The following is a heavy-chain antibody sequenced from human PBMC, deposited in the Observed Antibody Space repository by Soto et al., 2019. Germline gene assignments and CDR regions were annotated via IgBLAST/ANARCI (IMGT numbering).Heavy chain of an antibody. V-gene: IGHV1-8*02. Sequence: ASVKVSCKASGYTFTSYDIYWVRQAPEQGLEWMGRMNPNSGNSGYAQKFQGRVTMTSDTSISTAHMELSSLRSEDTAVYYCARRAETTGRNSFGGDKYCFDSWGQGTLVTVS. CDR2: MNPNSGNS. CDR1: GYTFTSYD. J-gene: IGHJ4*02. D-gene: IGHD2-21*02. CDR3: ARRAETTGRNSFGGDKYCFDS.